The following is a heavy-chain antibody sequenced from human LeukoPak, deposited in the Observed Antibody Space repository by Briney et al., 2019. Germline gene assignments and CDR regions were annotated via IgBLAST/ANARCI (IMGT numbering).Heavy chain of an antibody. V-gene: IGHV4-39*01. J-gene: IGHJ4*02. CDR3: ARHAMTTVTSHFDY. D-gene: IGHD4-17*01. CDR1: GGSISSSSYY. Sequence: SETLSLTCAVSGGSISSSSYYWGWIRQPPGKGLEWIGSIYYSGSTYYNPSLKSRVTISVDTSKNQFSLKLSSVTAADTAVYYCARHAMTTVTSHFDYWGQGTLVTVSS. CDR2: IYYSGST.